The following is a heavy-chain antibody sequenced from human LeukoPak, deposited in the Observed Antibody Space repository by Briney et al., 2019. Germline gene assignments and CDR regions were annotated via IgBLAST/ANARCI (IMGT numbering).Heavy chain of an antibody. Sequence: SQTLSLTCTVSGASISSGDYFWTWIRQPPGKGLEWIGYIFDSGRTDFNPSLKSRVTISVDRPKNQFSLRLSSVTAADTAVYYCARAARKGIAAAGTGLFDYWGQGTLVTVSS. V-gene: IGHV4-30-2*01. D-gene: IGHD6-13*01. CDR1: GASISSGDYF. CDR3: ARAARKGIAAAGTGLFDY. J-gene: IGHJ4*02. CDR2: IFDSGRT.